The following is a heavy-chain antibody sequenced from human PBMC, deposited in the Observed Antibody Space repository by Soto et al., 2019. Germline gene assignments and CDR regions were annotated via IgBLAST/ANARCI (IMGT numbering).Heavy chain of an antibody. D-gene: IGHD3-16*01. V-gene: IGHV4-39*01. CDR1: GGYIIGSSYS. J-gene: IGHJ3*02. Sequence: PSLTLCVTCTVAGGYIIGSSYSWGWIKKPPGKGPEWIGTFYYSGSTYYNPSLKSRVTISVDTSKNQFSLKLSSVTAADTAVYYCGRPLVMITFGGGGRGAFDIWGQGTMVTVSS. CDR3: GRPLVMITFGGGGRGAFDI. CDR2: FYYSGST.